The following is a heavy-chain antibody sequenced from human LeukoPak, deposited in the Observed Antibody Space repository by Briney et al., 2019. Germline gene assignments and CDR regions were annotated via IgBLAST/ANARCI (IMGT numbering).Heavy chain of an antibody. CDR3: ARDLVTVTKGFDI. CDR1: DDSFSSHY. V-gene: IGHV4-59*11. CDR2: ISYIGST. J-gene: IGHJ3*02. Sequence: SETLSLTCAVSDDSFSSHYWTWIRQPPGKGLEWIGYISYIGSTKYNPSLKSRVTISIDTSKNQFSLKLSSVAAADAALYYCARDLVTVTKGFDIWGQGTMVSVSS. D-gene: IGHD4-17*01.